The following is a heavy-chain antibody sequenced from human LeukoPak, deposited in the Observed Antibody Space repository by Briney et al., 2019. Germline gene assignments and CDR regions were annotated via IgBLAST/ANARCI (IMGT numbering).Heavy chain of an antibody. J-gene: IGHJ4*02. Sequence: TGGSLRLSCVASGFTFSSYWMHWVRQAPGKGLVWVSRINSDGSTTSYADSVKVRFTISRDNAKNTLYLQMNSLRAEDTAVYYCARDRPVVCSSTSCYPRFDYWGQGTLVTVSS. D-gene: IGHD2-2*01. CDR2: INSDGSTT. CDR3: ARDRPVVCSSTSCYPRFDY. V-gene: IGHV3-74*01. CDR1: GFTFSSYW.